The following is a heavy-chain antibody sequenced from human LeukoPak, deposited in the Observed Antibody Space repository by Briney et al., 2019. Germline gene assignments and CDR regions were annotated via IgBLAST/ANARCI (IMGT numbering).Heavy chain of an antibody. CDR2: IKSKTDGGTT. J-gene: IGHJ6*03. D-gene: IGHD3-10*01. V-gene: IGHV3-15*01. CDR1: GFTFSNAW. Sequence: GGSLRLSCAASGFTFSNAWMSWVRQAPGKGLEWVGRIKSKTDGGTTDYAAPVKGRFTISRDDSKNTLYLQMNSLKTEDTAVYYCTTDLVGSSNYYYYMDVWGKGTTVTVSS. CDR3: TTDLVGSSNYYYYMDV.